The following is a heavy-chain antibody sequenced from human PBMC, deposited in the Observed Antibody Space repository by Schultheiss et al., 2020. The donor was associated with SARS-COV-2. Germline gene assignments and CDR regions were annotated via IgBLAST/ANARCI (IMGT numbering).Heavy chain of an antibody. Sequence: GGSLRLSCKGSGYSFTNYWIAWVRQMPGKGLEWMGIIYPGDSDTRYSPSFQGQVTISADTSISTAYLQWSSLKASDTAMYYCARLGLPNWGSDYWGQGTLVTVSS. D-gene: IGHD7-27*01. CDR1: GYSFTNYW. J-gene: IGHJ4*02. CDR3: ARLGLPNWGSDY. V-gene: IGHV5-51*01. CDR2: IYPGDSDT.